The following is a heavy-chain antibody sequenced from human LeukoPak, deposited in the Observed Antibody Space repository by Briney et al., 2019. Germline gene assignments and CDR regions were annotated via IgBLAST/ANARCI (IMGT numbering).Heavy chain of an antibody. CDR1: GGAFSSYA. D-gene: IGHD1-26*01. J-gene: IGHJ5*02. V-gene: IGHV1-69*04. CDR2: IIPILGIA. CDR3: AYGSGSYRGGFDP. Sequence: SVKVSCKASGGAFSSYAISWVRQAPGQGLEWMGRIIPILGIANYAQKFQGRVTITADKSTSTAYMELSSLRSEDTAVYYCAYGSGSYRGGFDPWGQGTLVTVSS.